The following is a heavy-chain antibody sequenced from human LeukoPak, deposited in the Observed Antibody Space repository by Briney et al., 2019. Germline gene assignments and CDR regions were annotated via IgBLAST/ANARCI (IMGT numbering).Heavy chain of an antibody. D-gene: IGHD1-20*01. CDR2: ISGSDTST. CDR1: GFTFNNYA. CDR3: ARSLITGYNWNYNYYYGMDV. Sequence: TGGSLRLSCAASGFTFNNYAMSWVRQAPGKGLEWVSVISGSDTSTYYADSVGRRFTISRDNSKNTLYLQISSLRDEDTAVYYCARSLITGYNWNYNYYYGMDVWGQGTTVTVSS. V-gene: IGHV3-23*01. J-gene: IGHJ6*02.